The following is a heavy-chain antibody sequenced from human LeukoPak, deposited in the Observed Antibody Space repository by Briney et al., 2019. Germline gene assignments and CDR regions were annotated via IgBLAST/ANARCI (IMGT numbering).Heavy chain of an antibody. V-gene: IGHV4-59*08. CDR1: GGSISSYY. D-gene: IGHD4-17*01. J-gene: IGHJ4*02. CDR2: IYYSGST. Sequence: SETLSPTCTVSGGSISSYYWSWIRQPPGKGLEWIGYIYYSGSTNYNPSLKSRVTISVDTSKNQFSLKLSSVTAADTAVYYCARHGGQGDYGVYVDYWGQGTLVTVSS. CDR3: ARHGGQGDYGVYVDY.